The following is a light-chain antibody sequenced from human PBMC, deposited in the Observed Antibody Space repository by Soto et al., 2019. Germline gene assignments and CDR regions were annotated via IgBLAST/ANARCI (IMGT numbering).Light chain of an antibody. CDR1: TGAVTSGHY. Sequence: QAVVTQEPSLTVSPGGTVTLTCGSSTGAVTSGHYPYWFQQKPGQAPRTLVYNTSDKHSWAPARFSGSLLGGKAALTLSGAQPEDEAEYYCLLPYSGARVFGGGTKVTVL. CDR2: NTS. CDR3: LLPYSGARV. V-gene: IGLV7-46*01. J-gene: IGLJ3*02.